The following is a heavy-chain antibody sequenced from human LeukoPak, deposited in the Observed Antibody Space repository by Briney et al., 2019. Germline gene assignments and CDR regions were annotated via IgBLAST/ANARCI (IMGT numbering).Heavy chain of an antibody. CDR2: IYYSGST. CDR3: ARYSSSWGPIDY. V-gene: IGHV4-59*01. J-gene: IGHJ4*02. D-gene: IGHD6-6*01. Sequence: SETLSLTCTVSGGSISSYYWSWIRQPPGKGLEWIGYIYYSGSTNYNPSLKSRVTISVDTSKNQFSLKLSSVTAADTAVYYCARYSSSWGPIDYWGQGTLVTVSS. CDR1: GGSISSYY.